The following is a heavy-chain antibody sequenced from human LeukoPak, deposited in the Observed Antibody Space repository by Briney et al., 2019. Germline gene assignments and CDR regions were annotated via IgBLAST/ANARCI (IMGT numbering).Heavy chain of an antibody. CDR1: GFTFSSYS. V-gene: IGHV3-48*04. CDR3: ASLYSSGRGLGY. D-gene: IGHD6-19*01. J-gene: IGHJ4*02. CDR2: ISSSGSTI. Sequence: PGGSLRLSCAASGFTFSSYSMNWVRQAPGKGLEWVSYISSSGSTIYYADSVKGRFTISRDNAKNSLYLQMNSLRAEDTAVYYCASLYSSGRGLGYWGQGTLVTVSS.